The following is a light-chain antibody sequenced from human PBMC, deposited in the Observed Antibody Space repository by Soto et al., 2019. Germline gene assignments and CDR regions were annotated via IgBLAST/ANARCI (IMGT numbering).Light chain of an antibody. Sequence: SPLSQSPSSVSAYVGDRVTIACRASQGISSYLAWYQQKPGKAPKLLIYAASTLQSGVPSRFSGSGSGTDFTLTISSLQPEDFATYYCQQLNSYPRGTFGQGTKVDI. J-gene: IGKJ1*01. CDR2: AAS. CDR1: QGISSY. V-gene: IGKV1-9*01. CDR3: QQLNSYPRGT.